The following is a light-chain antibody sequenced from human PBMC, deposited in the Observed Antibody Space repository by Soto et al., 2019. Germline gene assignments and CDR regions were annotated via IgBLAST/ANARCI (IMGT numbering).Light chain of an antibody. Sequence: IVLTQSPGTLSLSPGERATLSCRASQSVSSSYLAWYQQKPGQAPRLLIYAASSRATGIPDRFSGGGSGTDFTLTISRLEPEDFAVYYCQQCGSSPWTFGQGTKVDI. V-gene: IGKV3-20*01. CDR1: QSVSSSY. CDR2: AAS. CDR3: QQCGSSPWT. J-gene: IGKJ1*01.